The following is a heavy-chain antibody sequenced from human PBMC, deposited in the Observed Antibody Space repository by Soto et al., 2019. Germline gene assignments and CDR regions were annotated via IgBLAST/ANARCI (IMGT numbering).Heavy chain of an antibody. Sequence: ASVKVSCKASGYTFTGYYIHWVRQAPGQGLEWMGWINPNSGGTNYAQKFQGRVTMTRDTSISTAYMELSRLRSDDTAVYYCARERRVTMIVVVSSRWFDYWGQGTLVTVSS. D-gene: IGHD3-22*01. J-gene: IGHJ5*01. CDR1: GYTFTGYY. CDR3: ARERRVTMIVVVSSRWFDY. V-gene: IGHV1-2*02. CDR2: INPNSGGT.